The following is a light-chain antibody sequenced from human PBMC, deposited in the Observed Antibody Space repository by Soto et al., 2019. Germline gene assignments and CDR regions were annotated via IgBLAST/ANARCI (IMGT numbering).Light chain of an antibody. J-gene: IGKJ4*01. CDR3: QQRRTWPPLT. Sequence: EIVLTQSPATLSLSPGERATLSCRASQSVSNFLAWYQQKPGQAPRLLIYDASTRATGIPARFSGSGSGTDFALTISSLEPEEFAVYYCQQRRTWPPLTFDGGTKVEIK. CDR2: DAS. V-gene: IGKV3-11*01. CDR1: QSVSNF.